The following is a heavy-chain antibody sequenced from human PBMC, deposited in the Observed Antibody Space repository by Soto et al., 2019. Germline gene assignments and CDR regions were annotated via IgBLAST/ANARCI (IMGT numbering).Heavy chain of an antibody. CDR1: GGSISSYY. J-gene: IGHJ1*01. CDR3: ARVIIAAAGTAEYFQH. CDR2: IYYSGST. V-gene: IGHV4-59*01. Sequence: SETLSLTCTVSGGSISSYYWSWIRQPPGKGLEWIGYIYYSGSTNYNPSLKSRVTISVDTSKNQFSLKLSSVTAADTAVYYCARVIIAAAGTAEYFQHWGQGTLVTVSS. D-gene: IGHD6-13*01.